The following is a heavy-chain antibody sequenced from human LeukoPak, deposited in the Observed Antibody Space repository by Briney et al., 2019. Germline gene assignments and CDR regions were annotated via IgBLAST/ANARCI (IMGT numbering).Heavy chain of an antibody. Sequence: ASVKVSCKASGYTFTSYYMHWVRQAPGQGFEWMGIINPSGGSTSYAQKFQGRVSMTRDMSTSTVFMELSSLRSEDTAVYYCARDWGYCSGGSCYRGAFDIWGQGTMVTVSS. D-gene: IGHD2-15*01. CDR2: INPSGGST. V-gene: IGHV1-46*01. CDR1: GYTFTSYY. J-gene: IGHJ3*02. CDR3: ARDWGYCSGGSCYRGAFDI.